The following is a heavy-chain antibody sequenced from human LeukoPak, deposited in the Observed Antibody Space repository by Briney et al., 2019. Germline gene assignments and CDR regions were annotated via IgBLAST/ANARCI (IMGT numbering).Heavy chain of an antibody. CDR3: AKDHVFWSGYSFDY. Sequence: GGSLRLSCAASGFTFSDYYMSWIRQAPGKGLEWVSYISSSGSTIYYADSVKGRFTISRDNAKNSLYLQMNSLRAEDTAVYYCAKDHVFWSGYSFDYWGQGTLVTVSS. CDR1: GFTFSDYY. J-gene: IGHJ4*02. CDR2: ISSSGSTI. D-gene: IGHD3-3*01. V-gene: IGHV3-11*01.